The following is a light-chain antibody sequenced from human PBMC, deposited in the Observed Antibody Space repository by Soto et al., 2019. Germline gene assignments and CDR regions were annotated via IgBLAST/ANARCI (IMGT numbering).Light chain of an antibody. CDR1: QGVSSY. CDR3: QHRADWPLT. CDR2: DTS. Sequence: EIVLTQFQAPGSWSPGDRATSPARPSQGVSSYFAWSQQKPGKAPGLVIYDTSNRSTGIQARFSGSGSGTDFTLTISRLEPEDFAVYYCQHRADWPLTFGQGTRVEIK. J-gene: IGKJ1*01. V-gene: IGKV3-11*01.